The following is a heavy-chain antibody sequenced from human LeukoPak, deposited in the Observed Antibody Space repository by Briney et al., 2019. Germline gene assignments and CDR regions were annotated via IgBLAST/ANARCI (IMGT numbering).Heavy chain of an antibody. CDR2: INHFGRT. J-gene: IGHJ4*02. CDR3: AKGYSSGWSFE. D-gene: IGHD6-19*01. Sequence: SETLSLTCAVYGGSFSGYYWNWIRQPLGKGLEWIGEINHFGRTKYNPSLKSRVTISGGTSKNQFSLKINSLTAADTAVYYCAKGYSSGWSFEWGQGTLVTVSS. CDR1: GGSFSGYY. V-gene: IGHV4-34*01.